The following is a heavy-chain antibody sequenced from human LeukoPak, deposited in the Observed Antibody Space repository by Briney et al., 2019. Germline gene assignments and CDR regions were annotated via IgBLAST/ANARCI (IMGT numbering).Heavy chain of an antibody. CDR1: GFTFSDYY. CDR3: ASFGSGSNLDAFDI. V-gene: IGHV3-11*04. CDR2: ISSSGSTI. Sequence: GGSLRLSCAASGFTFSDYYMSWIRQAPGKGLEWVSYISSSGSTIYYADSVKGRFTITRDNAKNSLYLQMNSLRDEDTAVYYCASFGSGSNLDAFDIWGQGTMVTVST. J-gene: IGHJ3*02. D-gene: IGHD3-10*01.